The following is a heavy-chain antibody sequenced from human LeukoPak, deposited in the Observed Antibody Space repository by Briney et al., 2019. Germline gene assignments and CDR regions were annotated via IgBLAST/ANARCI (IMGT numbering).Heavy chain of an antibody. D-gene: IGHD4-17*01. CDR2: IYHSGST. CDR3: ARDSYGDSPFDY. V-gene: IGHV4-38-2*02. Sequence: TSETLSLTCTVSGYSISSGYYWGWIRQPPGKGLEWIGSIYHSGSTYYNPSLKSRVTISVDTSKNQFSLKLSSVTAADTAVYYCARDSYGDSPFDYWGQGTLVTVSS. J-gene: IGHJ4*02. CDR1: GYSISSGYY.